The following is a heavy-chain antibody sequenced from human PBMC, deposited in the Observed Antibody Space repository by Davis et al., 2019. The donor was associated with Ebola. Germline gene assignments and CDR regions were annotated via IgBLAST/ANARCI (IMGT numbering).Heavy chain of an antibody. CDR3: ARDLRVPAAKYYYYYGMDV. CDR2: ISAYNGNT. CDR1: GYTFTSYG. D-gene: IGHD2-2*01. J-gene: IGHJ6*02. V-gene: IGHV1-18*01. Sequence: AASVKVSCKASGYTFTSYGISWVRQAPGQGLEWMGWISAYNGNTNYAQKLQGRVTMTTDTSTSTAYMELRSLRSDDTAVYYCARDLRVPAAKYYYYYGMDVWGQGTTVTVSS.